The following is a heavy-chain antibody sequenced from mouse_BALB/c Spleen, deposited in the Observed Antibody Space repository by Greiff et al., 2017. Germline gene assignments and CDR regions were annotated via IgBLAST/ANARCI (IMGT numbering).Heavy chain of an antibody. CDR1: GYTFTDYA. CDR2: ISTYYGDA. J-gene: IGHJ2*01. D-gene: IGHD2-1*01. V-gene: IGHV1S137*01. CDR3: ASSYGNYWDFDY. Sequence: QVQLQQSGAELVRPGVSVKISCKGSGYTFTDYAMHWVKQSHAKSLEWIGVISTYYGDASYNQKFKGKATMTVDKSSSTAYMELARLTSEDSAIYYCASSYGNYWDFDYWGQGTTLTVSS.